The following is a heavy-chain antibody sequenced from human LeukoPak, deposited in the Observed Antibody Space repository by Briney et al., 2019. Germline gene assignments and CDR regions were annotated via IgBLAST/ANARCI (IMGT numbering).Heavy chain of an antibody. V-gene: IGHV1-2*02. CDR3: ARGLLSVTARPSVKAFDI. J-gene: IGHJ3*02. Sequence: GASVKVSCKASGYTXTGYYMHWVRQAPGQGLEWMGWINPNSGGTNYAQKFQGRVTMTRDTSISTAYMELSRLRSDDTAVYYCARGLLSVTARPSVKAFDIWGQGTMVTVSS. D-gene: IGHD6-6*01. CDR1: GYTXTGYY. CDR2: INPNSGGT.